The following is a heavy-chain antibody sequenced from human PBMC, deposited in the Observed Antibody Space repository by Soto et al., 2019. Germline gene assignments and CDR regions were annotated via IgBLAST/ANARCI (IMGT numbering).Heavy chain of an antibody. D-gene: IGHD2-15*01. CDR3: AKGGYPGYCSGGSCPYYSDY. CDR1: GFSFSTFA. CDR2: INPRADTT. V-gene: IGHV3-23*01. Sequence: GGSLRLSCAGSGFSFSTFAMTWVRQAPGKGLEWVSSINPRADTTNYADSVRGRFTISRDNSKNTLYLQMNSLRAEDTAVYYCAKGGYPGYCSGGSCPYYSDYWGQGTLVTVSS. J-gene: IGHJ4*02.